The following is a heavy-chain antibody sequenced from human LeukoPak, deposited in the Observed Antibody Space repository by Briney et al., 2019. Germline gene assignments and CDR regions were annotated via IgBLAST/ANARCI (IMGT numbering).Heavy chain of an antibody. CDR2: IKQDGSEK. D-gene: IGHD1-26*01. J-gene: IGHJ4*02. CDR3: AREKAVGATLFDY. CDR1: GFTFSSYW. Sequence: GGSLTLSCAASGFTFSSYWMSRVRQAPGKGLEWVANIKQDGSEKYYVDSVKGRFTISRDNAKNSLYLQMNSLRAEDTAVYYCAREKAVGATLFDYWGQGTLVTVSS. V-gene: IGHV3-7*01.